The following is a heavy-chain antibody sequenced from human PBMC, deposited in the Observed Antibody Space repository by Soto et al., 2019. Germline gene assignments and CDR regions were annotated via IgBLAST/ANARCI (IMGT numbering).Heavy chain of an antibody. V-gene: IGHV1-18*01. J-gene: IGHJ4*02. CDR2: TRAYNGTT. CDR1: GYPFTSCG. Sequence: QVQLVQSGAEVKKPGASVKVSCKAPGYPFTSCGISGVRQAPEQGFEWMGWTRAYNGTTKYAQKLQGRVTMTTDTSTSTAYMELRSLRSDDTAVYYCAREPNYFDYWGQGTLVTVSS. CDR3: AREPNYFDY.